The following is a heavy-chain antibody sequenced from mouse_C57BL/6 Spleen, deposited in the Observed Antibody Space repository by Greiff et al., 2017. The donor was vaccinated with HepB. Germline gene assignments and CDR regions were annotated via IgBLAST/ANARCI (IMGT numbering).Heavy chain of an antibody. Sequence: VMLVESGPGLVAPSQSLSITCTVSGFSLTSYGVDWVRQPPGKGLEWLGVIWGGGSTNYNSALMSRLSISKDNSKSQVVLKMNSVQTDDTSMYSCAKAEVYYYGSSAHYYAMDYWGQGTSVTVSS. V-gene: IGHV2-9*01. D-gene: IGHD1-1*01. CDR2: IWGGGST. CDR1: GFSLTSYG. CDR3: AKAEVYYYGSSAHYYAMDY. J-gene: IGHJ4*01.